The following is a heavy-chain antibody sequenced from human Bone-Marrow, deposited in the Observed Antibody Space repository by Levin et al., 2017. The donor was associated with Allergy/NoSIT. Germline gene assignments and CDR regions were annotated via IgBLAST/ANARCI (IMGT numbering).Heavy chain of an antibody. CDR2: ISAYNGNT. CDR3: ARDPYYYYYMDV. CDR1: GYTFTSYG. Sequence: ASVKVSCKASGYTFTSYGISWVRQAPGQGLEWMGWISAYNGNTNYAQKLQGRVTMNTDTSTSTAYMELRSLRSDDTAVYYCARDPYYYYYMDVWGKGTTVTVSS. V-gene: IGHV1-18*01. J-gene: IGHJ6*03.